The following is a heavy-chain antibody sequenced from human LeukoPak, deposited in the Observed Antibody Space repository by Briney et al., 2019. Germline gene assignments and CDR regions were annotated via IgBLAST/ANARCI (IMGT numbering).Heavy chain of an antibody. CDR1: GFTFSSDW. D-gene: IGHD3-10*01. J-gene: IGHJ6*03. V-gene: IGHV3-7*01. Sequence: GGSLRLSCAASGFTFSSDWMSWGRQAPGKGLGWVANIKEEGSEKYCVDSVKGRFTISRDNAKNSLYLQMNRLRAEDTAVYYCARRLLWFRELSDYMDVWGKGTTVTVSS. CDR3: ARRLLWFRELSDYMDV. CDR2: IKEEGSEK.